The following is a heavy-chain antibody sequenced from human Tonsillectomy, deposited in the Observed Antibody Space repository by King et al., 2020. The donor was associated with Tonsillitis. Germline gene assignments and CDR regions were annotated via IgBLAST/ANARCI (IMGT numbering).Heavy chain of an antibody. CDR1: GVTFSSYS. CDR2: VSYDGSKK. V-gene: IGHV3-30-3*01. CDR3: ARDGYCTSTNCFSLDY. Sequence: VQLVESGGGVVQPGTSLRLSCAASGVTFSSYSMHWVRQAPGKGLEWGALVSYDGSKKYYGYSVRGRFTISRDSSKNTLYLQMNSLREEDTAVYYCARDGYCTSTNCFSLDYWGQGTLVTVSS. D-gene: IGHD2-2*03. J-gene: IGHJ4*02.